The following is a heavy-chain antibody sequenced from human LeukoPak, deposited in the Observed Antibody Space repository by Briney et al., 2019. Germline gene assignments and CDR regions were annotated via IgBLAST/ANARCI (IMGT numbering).Heavy chain of an antibody. J-gene: IGHJ6*02. D-gene: IGHD3-10*02. CDR3: ARWGGPTPVRGSRFYYYGMDV. CDR2: LHYSGST. Sequence: PSETLSLTCTVSGGSISSYHWSWIRLPPGKGLEWIGHLHYSGSTSYNPSLQSRVTVLRDTSKNQFSLSLRSVTAADTAVYYCARWGGPTPVRGSRFYYYGMDVWGRGTTVVVSS. V-gene: IGHV4-59*01. CDR1: GGSISSYH.